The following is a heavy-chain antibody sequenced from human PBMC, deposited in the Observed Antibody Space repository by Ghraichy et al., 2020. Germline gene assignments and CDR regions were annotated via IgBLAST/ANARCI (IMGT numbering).Heavy chain of an antibody. D-gene: IGHD3-10*01. CDR2: VYHTGTT. V-gene: IGHV4-4*02. Sequence: SETLSLTCGVSGDSLTSSNWWSWVRQPPGKGLEWIDDVYHTGTTNYNPSLKSRVNISVDKSQHQFSLVLNSVTAADTALYYCARKFGFAAAHFDFWGQGALVTVSS. CDR3: ARKFGFAAAHFDF. J-gene: IGHJ4*02. CDR1: GDSLTSSNW.